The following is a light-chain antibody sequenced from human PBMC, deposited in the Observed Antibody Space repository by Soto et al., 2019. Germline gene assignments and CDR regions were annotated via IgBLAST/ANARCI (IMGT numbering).Light chain of an antibody. J-gene: IGLJ1*01. Sequence: QSALTQPASLSGSPGQSITISCTGTSSDVGGYNYVSWYQQHPGKAPKLMIYDVTNRPSGVSDRVSGSKSGNTASLTISGLQAEDEADYYCSSYTSSRTLVFGTGTKLTVL. CDR1: SSDVGGYNY. CDR3: SSYTSSRTLV. CDR2: DVT. V-gene: IGLV2-14*01.